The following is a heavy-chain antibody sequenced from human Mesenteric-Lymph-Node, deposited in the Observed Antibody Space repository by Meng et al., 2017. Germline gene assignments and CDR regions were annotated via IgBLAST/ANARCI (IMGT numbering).Heavy chain of an antibody. CDR3: ARTPLAVTGALDY. D-gene: IGHD6-19*01. CDR1: GFTFSSYS. CDR2: ISSSSSYI. V-gene: IGHV3-21*01. J-gene: IGHJ4*02. Sequence: GGSLRLSCAASGFTFSSYSMTWVRQAPGKGLEWVSSISSSSSYIYYADSVKGRFTISRDNAKNSLYLQMNSLRAEDTAVYYCARTPLAVTGALDYWGQGTLVTVSS.